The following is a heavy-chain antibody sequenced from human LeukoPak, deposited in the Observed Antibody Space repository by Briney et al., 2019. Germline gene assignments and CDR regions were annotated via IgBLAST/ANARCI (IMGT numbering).Heavy chain of an antibody. D-gene: IGHD3-3*01. Sequence: NTSETLSLTCAVYGGSFSGYYWSWIRQPPGKGLEWIGEINHSGGTNYNPSLKSRVTISVDTSKNQFSLKLSSVTAADTAVYYCARGRSVANWFDPWGQGTLVTVSS. CDR1: GGSFSGYY. CDR3: ARGRSVANWFDP. V-gene: IGHV4-34*01. CDR2: INHSGGT. J-gene: IGHJ5*02.